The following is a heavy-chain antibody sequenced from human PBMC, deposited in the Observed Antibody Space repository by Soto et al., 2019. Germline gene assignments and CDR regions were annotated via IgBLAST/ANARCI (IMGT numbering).Heavy chain of an antibody. V-gene: IGHV3-74*01. Sequence: GSLRLSCAASEVTFSSYWMHWVRQPPGKGLEWVSHVNTDGSVTAYADSVKGRFTISRDSAKRTLFLQMNSLTAEDTAVYYCATGLFVGGGYWGQGTLVTVSS. CDR3: ATGLFVGGGY. CDR2: VNTDGSVT. J-gene: IGHJ4*02. D-gene: IGHD2-21*01. CDR1: EVTFSSYW.